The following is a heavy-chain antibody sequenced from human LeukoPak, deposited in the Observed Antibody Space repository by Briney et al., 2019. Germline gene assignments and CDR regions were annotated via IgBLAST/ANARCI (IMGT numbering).Heavy chain of an antibody. J-gene: IGHJ4*02. D-gene: IGHD2/OR15-2a*01. V-gene: IGHV3-7*05. CDR2: INRDGSEK. CDR1: GFTFNTYW. CDR3: TTFYSRLTDY. Sequence: GGSLRLSCAASGFTFNTYWISWVRQAPGKGLEWLPTINRDGSEKYYVDSVKGRFTTSRDNAKNSLYLQMNSLRAEDTAVYYCTTFYSRLTDYWGQGTLVTVSS.